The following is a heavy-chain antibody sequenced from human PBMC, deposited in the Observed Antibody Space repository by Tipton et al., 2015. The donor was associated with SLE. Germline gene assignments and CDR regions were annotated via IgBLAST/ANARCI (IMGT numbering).Heavy chain of an antibody. V-gene: IGHV6-1*01. CDR2: TYYRSKWYN. CDR3: VRDSGLRRGWDGQACYFDL. Sequence: GLVKPSQTLSLTCAISGDSVSSNSAAWNWIRQSPSRGLEWLGRTYYRSKWYNDYAVSVKSRITINPDTSKNQFSLQLNSVTPEDTAVYYCVRDSGLRRGWDGQACYFDLWGRGTLVTVSS. CDR1: GDSVSSNSAA. D-gene: IGHD3-10*01. J-gene: IGHJ2*01.